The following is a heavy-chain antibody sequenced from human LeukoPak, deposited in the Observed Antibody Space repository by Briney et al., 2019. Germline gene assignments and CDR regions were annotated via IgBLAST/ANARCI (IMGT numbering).Heavy chain of an antibody. CDR3: TKDITGYYQPIDY. V-gene: IGHV3-23*01. CDR2: ISGAGVSI. CDR1: GFTFSSCA. Sequence: GGSLRLSCAASGFTFSSCAMNWVRQAPGKGLEWVSTISGAGVSIYYADSVKGRFTISRDNSKNTLYLQMNGLRAEDTAVYYCTKDITGYYQPIDYWGQGTLVTVSS. D-gene: IGHD3-9*01. J-gene: IGHJ4*02.